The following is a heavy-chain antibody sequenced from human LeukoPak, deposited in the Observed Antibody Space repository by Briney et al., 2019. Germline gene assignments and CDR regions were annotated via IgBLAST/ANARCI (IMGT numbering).Heavy chain of an antibody. CDR2: ISYDGSNK. V-gene: IGHV3-30*04. CDR3: ARGRQVPATATWSVDY. CDR1: GFTFSSYA. D-gene: IGHD2-2*01. J-gene: IGHJ4*02. Sequence: PGRSLRLSCAASGFTFSSYAMHWVRQAPGKGLEWVAVISYDGSNKYYADSVKGRFTISRDNSKNTLYLQMNSLRAEDTAVYYCARGRQVPATATWSVDYWGQGTLVTVSS.